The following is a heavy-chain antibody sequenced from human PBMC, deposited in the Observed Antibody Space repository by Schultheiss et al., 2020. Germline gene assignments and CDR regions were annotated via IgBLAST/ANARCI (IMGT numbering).Heavy chain of an antibody. CDR1: GFTFSSYA. J-gene: IGHJ5*02. CDR2: IYHSGST. CDR3: ARGAISSSWYRSWFDP. Sequence: GSLRLSCAASGFTFSSYAMSWVRQPPGKGLEWIGEIYHSGSTNYNPSLKSRITMSVDTSKNQFYLKLSSVTAADTAVYYCARGAISSSWYRSWFDPWGQGTLVTVSS. D-gene: IGHD6-13*01. V-gene: IGHV4-34*10.